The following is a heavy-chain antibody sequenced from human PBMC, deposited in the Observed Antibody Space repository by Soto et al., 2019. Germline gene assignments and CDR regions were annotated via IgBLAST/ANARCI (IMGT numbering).Heavy chain of an antibody. CDR2: ISAYNGNT. Sequence: ASVKVSCKASGYTFTSYGISWVRQAPGQGLEWMGWISAYNGNTNNEQKLQGRVTMTTDTSTSTAYMELRSLRSDDTGVYYCARGGYCSSTSCPRARYYYYGMDVWGQGTTVTVSS. CDR1: GYTFTSYG. V-gene: IGHV1-18*04. D-gene: IGHD2-2*01. CDR3: ARGGYCSSTSCPRARYYYYGMDV. J-gene: IGHJ6*02.